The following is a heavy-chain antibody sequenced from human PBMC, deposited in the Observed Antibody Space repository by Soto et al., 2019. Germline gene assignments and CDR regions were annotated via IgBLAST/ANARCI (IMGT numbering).Heavy chain of an antibody. CDR2: ISYDGSNK. D-gene: IGHD1-1*01. Sequence: GALRLSCAASGFIFSSYGMHWVRQAPGKGLEWVALISYDGSNKYYADSVKGRFTISRDNSKNTLYLQMNSLRAEDTAVYYCAKPTTTGPDDYWGQGTLVTVSS. V-gene: IGHV3-30*18. J-gene: IGHJ4*02. CDR1: GFIFSSYG. CDR3: AKPTTTGPDDY.